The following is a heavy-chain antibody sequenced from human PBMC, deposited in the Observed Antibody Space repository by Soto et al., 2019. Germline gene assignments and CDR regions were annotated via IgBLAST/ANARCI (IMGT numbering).Heavy chain of an antibody. Sequence: ASVKVSCKASGYTFTTNYMHWVRQAPGQGLEWMGIINPSGGSTTYAQNFQGRLTMTRDTSTSTVYMELNSLRSEDTAVYYCARIVSGGHFDYWGQGTLVTVS. V-gene: IGHV1-46*01. D-gene: IGHD6-19*01. CDR1: GYTFTTNY. CDR2: INPSGGST. CDR3: ARIVSGGHFDY. J-gene: IGHJ4*02.